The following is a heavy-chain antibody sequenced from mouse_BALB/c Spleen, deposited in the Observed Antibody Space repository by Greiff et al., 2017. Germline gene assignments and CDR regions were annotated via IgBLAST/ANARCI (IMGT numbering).Heavy chain of an antibody. J-gene: IGHJ2*01. D-gene: IGHD1-1*02. CDR2: IYPGDGDT. CDR3: ARCGRDYFDY. V-gene: IGHV1-80*01. CDR1: GYAFSSYW. Sequence: QVQLQQSGAELVRPGSSVKISCKASGYAFSSYWMNWVKQRPGQGLEWIGQIYPGDGDTNYNGKFKGKATLTADKSSSTAYMQLSSLTSEDSAVYFCARCGRDYFDYWGQGTTLTVSS.